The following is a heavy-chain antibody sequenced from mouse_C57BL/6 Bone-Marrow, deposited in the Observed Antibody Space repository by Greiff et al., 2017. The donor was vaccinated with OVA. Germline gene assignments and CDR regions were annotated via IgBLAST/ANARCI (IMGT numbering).Heavy chain of an antibody. Sequence: VQLQQSGAELVRPGSSVKMSCKTSGYTFTSYGINWVKQRPGQGLEWIGYIYPGNGYTEYNEKFKGKATLTSDTSSSTAYMQLSSLTSEDSAIYYCAKDDTGGGDYWGQGTSVTVSS. CDR3: AKDDTGGGDY. J-gene: IGHJ4*01. CDR1: GYTFTSYG. D-gene: IGHD4-1*01. CDR2: IYPGNGYT. V-gene: IGHV1-58*01.